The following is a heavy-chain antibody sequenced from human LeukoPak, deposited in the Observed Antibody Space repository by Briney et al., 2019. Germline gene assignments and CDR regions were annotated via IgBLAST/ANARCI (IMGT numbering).Heavy chain of an antibody. V-gene: IGHV4-39*01. CDR1: GGPISSSSYY. Sequence: SETLSLTCTVSGGPISSSSYYWGWIRQPPGKGLEWIGSSYYSGSTYYNPSLKSRVTISVDTSKNQFSLKLSSVTAADTAVYYCAIVNWGYFDYWGQGTLVTVSS. J-gene: IGHJ4*02. CDR2: SYYSGST. D-gene: IGHD7-27*01. CDR3: AIVNWGYFDY.